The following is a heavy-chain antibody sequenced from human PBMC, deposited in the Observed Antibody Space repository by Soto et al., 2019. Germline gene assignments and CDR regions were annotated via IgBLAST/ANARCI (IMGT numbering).Heavy chain of an antibody. CDR3: ARGATTVEHYYYYGMDV. V-gene: IGHV4-34*01. CDR2: ISHSGST. Sequence: SETLSLTCAVYGGSFSGYYWSWIRQPPGKGLEWIGEISHSGSTTYNPSLKSRVTISVDTSKNQFSLKLSSVTAADTAVYYCARGATTVEHYYYYGMDVWGQGTTVTVSS. J-gene: IGHJ6*02. D-gene: IGHD4-17*01. CDR1: GGSFSGYY.